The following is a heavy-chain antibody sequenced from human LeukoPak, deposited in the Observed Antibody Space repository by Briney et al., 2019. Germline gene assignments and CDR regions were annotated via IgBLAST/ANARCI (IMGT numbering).Heavy chain of an antibody. CDR3: ARAVEGIAAAPVYFDY. J-gene: IGHJ4*02. V-gene: IGHV4-4*07. CDR2: IYTSGST. D-gene: IGHD6-13*01. CDR1: GGSISSYY. Sequence: SETLSLTCTVSGGSISSYYWSWIRQPAGKGLEWIGRIYTSGSTNYTPSLKSRVTMSVDTSKNQFSLKLSSVTAADTAVYYCARAVEGIAAAPVYFDYWGQGTLVTVSS.